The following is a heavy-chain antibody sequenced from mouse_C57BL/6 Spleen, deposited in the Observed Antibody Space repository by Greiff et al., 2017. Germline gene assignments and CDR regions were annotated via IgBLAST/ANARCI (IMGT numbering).Heavy chain of an antibody. CDR3: ARDTTVVARGTWFAY. D-gene: IGHD1-1*01. CDR2: LDPNSGGT. Sequence: QVQLQQPGAELVKPGASVKLSCKASGYTLTSYWMHWVKQRPGRSLEWIGRLDPNSGGTKDNEKFKSKAMLTVVKPSSQAYMQSSSLSSEDSAVYYCARDTTVVARGTWFAYWGQGTLITVSA. J-gene: IGHJ3*01. V-gene: IGHV1-72*01. CDR1: GYTLTSYW.